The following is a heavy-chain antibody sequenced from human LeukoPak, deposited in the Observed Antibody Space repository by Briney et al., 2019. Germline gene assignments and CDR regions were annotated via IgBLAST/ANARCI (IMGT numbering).Heavy chain of an antibody. V-gene: IGHV1-58*02. CDR2: IVVGSGNT. Sequence: GTSVKVSCKASGFTFTSSAMQWVRQARGQRLEWIGWIVVGSGNTNYAQKFQERVTITRDMSTSTAYMELSSLRSEDTAVYYCARDLLAYCGGDCSNFDYWGQGTLVTVSS. D-gene: IGHD2-21*02. CDR3: ARDLLAYCGGDCSNFDY. CDR1: GFTFTSSA. J-gene: IGHJ4*02.